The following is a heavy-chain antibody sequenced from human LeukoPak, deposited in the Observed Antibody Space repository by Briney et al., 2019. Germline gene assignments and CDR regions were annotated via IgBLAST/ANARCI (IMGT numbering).Heavy chain of an antibody. D-gene: IGHD3-16*02. CDR2: ISGSGGST. V-gene: IGHV3-23*01. J-gene: IGHJ4*02. CDR1: GFTFSSYA. Sequence: GSLRLSCAASGFTFSSYAMSWVRQAPGKGLEWVSAISGSGGSTYYADSVKGRFTISRDNSKNTLYLQMNSLRAEDTAVYYCAKYGVTFGGVIVPHGYWGQGTLVTVSS. CDR3: AKYGVTFGGVIVPHGY.